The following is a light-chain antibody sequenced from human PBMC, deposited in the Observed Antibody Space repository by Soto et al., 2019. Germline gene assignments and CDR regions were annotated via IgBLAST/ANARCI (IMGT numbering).Light chain of an antibody. J-gene: IGKJ4*01. CDR3: QQSSSTVLT. CDR2: AAS. V-gene: IGKV1-39*01. CDR1: QSISSY. Sequence: DIQMTQSPSSLSASVGDRVTITCRASQSISSYLNWYQQKPGKAPKLLIYAASSLQGGAPSRFSGSGSGTDFTLTISSLQREECAIYYCQQSSSTVLTFGGGTKVEIK.